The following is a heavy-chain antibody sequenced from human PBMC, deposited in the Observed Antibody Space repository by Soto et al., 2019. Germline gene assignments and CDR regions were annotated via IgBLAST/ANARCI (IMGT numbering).Heavy chain of an antibody. CDR2: IYYSGST. CDR3: ARLWFGESIYYYYYMDV. D-gene: IGHD3-10*01. J-gene: IGHJ6*03. Sequence: SETLSLTCTVSGGSISSYYWSWIRQPPGKGLEWIGYIYYSGSTNYNPSLESRVTISVDTSKNQFSLKLSSVTAADTAVYYCARLWFGESIYYYYYMDVWGKGTTVTVSS. V-gene: IGHV4-59*08. CDR1: GGSISSYY.